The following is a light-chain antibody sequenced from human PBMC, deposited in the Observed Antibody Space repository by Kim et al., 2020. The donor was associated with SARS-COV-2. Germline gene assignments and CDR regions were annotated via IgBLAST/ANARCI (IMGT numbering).Light chain of an antibody. Sequence: SASLGDSVTITCRASQSISLFVNWYQHKRGEAPGLLIYSASTLQTGVPSKFSGSGSGTDFTLAISSLQREDFAAYFCQQTFNVPPTFGQGTKLEI. CDR3: QQTFNVPPT. CDR1: QSISLF. J-gene: IGKJ2*01. V-gene: IGKV1-39*01. CDR2: SAS.